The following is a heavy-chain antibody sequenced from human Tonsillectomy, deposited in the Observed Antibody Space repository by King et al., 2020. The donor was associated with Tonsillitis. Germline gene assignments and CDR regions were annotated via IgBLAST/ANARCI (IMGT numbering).Heavy chain of an antibody. CDR3: ARAGRYFDSRDYYHYLDY. D-gene: IGHD3-22*01. Sequence: QLQESGPGLVKPSQTLSLTCTVSGGSISSGSYYWSWIRQPAGKGLEWIGRIYTSGNTNYNPSLKSRITISVDTSKNQFSLKLSSVTAADTAVYYCARAGRYFDSRDYYHYLDYWGQGTLVTVSS. V-gene: IGHV4-61*02. CDR2: IYTSGNT. J-gene: IGHJ4*02. CDR1: GGSISSGSYY.